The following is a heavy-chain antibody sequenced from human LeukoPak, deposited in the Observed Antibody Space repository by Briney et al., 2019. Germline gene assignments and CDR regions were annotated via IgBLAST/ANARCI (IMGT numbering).Heavy chain of an antibody. CDR3: ARGDYDILTGYLGFGY. Sequence: SETLSLTCTVSGGSISSYYWSWIRQPAGKGLEWIGRIYTSGSTNYNPSLKSRVTMSVDTSKNQFSLKLSPVTAADTAVYYCARGDYDILTGYLGFGYWGQGTLVTVSS. CDR2: IYTSGST. V-gene: IGHV4-4*07. CDR1: GGSISSYY. D-gene: IGHD3-9*01. J-gene: IGHJ4*02.